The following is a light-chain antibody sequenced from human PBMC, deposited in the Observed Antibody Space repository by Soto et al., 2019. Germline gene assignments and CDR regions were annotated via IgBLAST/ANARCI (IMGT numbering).Light chain of an antibody. CDR2: DAS. CDR3: QHRSNPIT. CDR1: QSVNSY. Sequence: ETVLTKSQATVPYSPGERATRFCRASQSVNSYLAWYQQKPGQAPRLLIYDASNRATGIPARFSGSGSGTDFTLTSRSLEPEEFAVYYCQHRSNPITYGQGTRLEIK. J-gene: IGKJ5*01. V-gene: IGKV3-11*01.